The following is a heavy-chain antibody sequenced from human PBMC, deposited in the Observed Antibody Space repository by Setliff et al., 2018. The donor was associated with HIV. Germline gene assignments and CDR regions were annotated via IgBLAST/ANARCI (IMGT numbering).Heavy chain of an antibody. J-gene: IGHJ4*02. CDR1: GGTFSTYT. V-gene: IGHV1-69*08. D-gene: IGHD2-2*02. CDR3: ARDRRPAGINYGYGYLDD. CDR2: IIPIFGTP. Sequence: SVKVSCKTSGGTFSTYTIAWVRQAPGQGLEWMGRIIPIFGTPNYAQKFQGRVTITRDTSASTAYMELSSLRSEDTAVYYCARDRRPAGINYGYGYLDDWGQGTLVTVSS.